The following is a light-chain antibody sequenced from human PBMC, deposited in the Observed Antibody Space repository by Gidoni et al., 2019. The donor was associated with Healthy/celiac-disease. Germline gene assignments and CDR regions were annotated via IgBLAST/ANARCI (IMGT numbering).Light chain of an antibody. CDR1: QSISSY. CDR2: AAS. CDR3: QQSYSTLPLT. J-gene: IGKJ4*01. V-gene: IGKV1-39*01. Sequence: DIQLTQSPSSLSASVGDRVTIPCRASQSISSYLNWYQQKPGKAPKLLIYAASSLQSGVPSRFSGSGSGTDFTLTISSLRPEDFATYYCQQSYSTLPLTFGGGTKVEIK.